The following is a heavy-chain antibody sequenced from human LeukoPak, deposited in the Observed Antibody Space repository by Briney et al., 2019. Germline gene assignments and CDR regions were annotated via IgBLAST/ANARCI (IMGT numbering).Heavy chain of an antibody. CDR2: YDPEDGET. CDR1: GYTLSDLN. V-gene: IGHV1-24*01. Sequence: ASVKVSCKVSGYTLSDLNRHWVRQAPGKGLEWMGGYDPEDGETIFAQRFQGRVTMTEDTSADIAYMELSSLRSDDTAVFYCATEPNWGSGTGAWGQGTLVTVSS. J-gene: IGHJ4*02. CDR3: ATEPNWGSGTGA. D-gene: IGHD3-16*01.